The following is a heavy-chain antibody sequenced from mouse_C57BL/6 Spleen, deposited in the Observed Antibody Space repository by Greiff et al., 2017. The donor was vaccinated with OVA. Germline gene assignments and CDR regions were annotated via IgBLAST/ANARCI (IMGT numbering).Heavy chain of an antibody. CDR1: GYTFTSYW. CDR2: IDPSDSET. V-gene: IGHV1-52*01. Sequence: VQLQQPGAELVRPGSSVKLSCKASGYTFTSYWMHWVKQRPIQGLEWIGNIDPSDSETHYNQKFKDKATLTVDKSSSTAYMQLSSLTSEDSAVYYCARLAYYGSSYWYFDVWGTGTTVTVSS. J-gene: IGHJ1*03. CDR3: ARLAYYGSSYWYFDV. D-gene: IGHD1-1*01.